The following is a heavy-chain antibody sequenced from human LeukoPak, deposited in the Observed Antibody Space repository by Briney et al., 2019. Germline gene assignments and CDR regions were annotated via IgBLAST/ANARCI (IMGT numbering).Heavy chain of an antibody. Sequence: GGSLRLSCAVSGFIFSDYAMSWVRQAPGKGLEWVSGISSSGGSTYCADSVKGRFTISRDNSKNTLYLQMNSLRAEDTAVYYCAKDDEGGCSSTSCYKWFDPWGQGTLVTVSS. CDR2: ISSSGGST. J-gene: IGHJ5*02. V-gene: IGHV3-23*01. CDR3: AKDDEGGCSSTSCYKWFDP. CDR1: GFIFSDYA. D-gene: IGHD2-2*02.